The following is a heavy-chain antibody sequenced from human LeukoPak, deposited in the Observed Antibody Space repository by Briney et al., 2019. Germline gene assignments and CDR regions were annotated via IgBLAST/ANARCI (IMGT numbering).Heavy chain of an antibody. J-gene: IGHJ4*02. CDR3: ARQITDQSSGYDSIDY. CDR1: GYRFTTYW. Sequence: GESLKISCKASGYRFTTYWIGWVRQMPGKGLEWMGIIYPGDSDTRYSPSLEGQVTISADKSITTAYLQWSSLKASDTAIYYCARQITDQSSGYDSIDYWGQGTLVTVSS. V-gene: IGHV5-51*01. CDR2: IYPGDSDT. D-gene: IGHD5-12*01.